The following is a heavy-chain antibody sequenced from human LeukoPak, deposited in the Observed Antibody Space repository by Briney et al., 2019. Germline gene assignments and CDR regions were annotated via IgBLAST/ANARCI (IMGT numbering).Heavy chain of an antibody. V-gene: IGHV3-30*04. J-gene: IGHJ4*02. CDR2: ISYDGSNK. CDR1: GFTFSSYA. CDR3: ARALWFGELLLDY. D-gene: IGHD3-10*01. Sequence: GSLRLSCAASGFTFSSYAMHWVRQAPGKGLEWVAVISYDGSNKYYADSVKGRFTISRDNSKNTLYLQMNSLRAEDTAVYYCARALWFGELLLDYWGQGTLVTVSS.